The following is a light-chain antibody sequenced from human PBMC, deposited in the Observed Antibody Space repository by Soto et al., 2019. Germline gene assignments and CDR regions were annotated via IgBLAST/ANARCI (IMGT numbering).Light chain of an antibody. J-gene: IGKJ2*01. Sequence: EMVMTQSPATLSVSPGERATLSCRASQNLSRNLAWYQQQPGQAPRLLIFYASTRATGIPARFSGSGSGTDFPLTISSLQSEDFAVFYWQQYGKWPHSFCQGTKLEIK. CDR3: QQYGKWPHS. CDR2: YAS. CDR1: QNLSRN. V-gene: IGKV3-15*01.